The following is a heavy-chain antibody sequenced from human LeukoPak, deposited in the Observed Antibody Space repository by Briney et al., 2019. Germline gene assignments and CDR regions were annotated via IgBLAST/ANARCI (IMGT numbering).Heavy chain of an antibody. J-gene: IGHJ4*02. Sequence: SETLSLTCIVSGGSISSGSYYWGWIRQPPGKGLELIGTIYYSGSTYYNPSLKSRVTISVDTSKNQFSLKLSSVTAADTAVYYCARGRGNDYWGQGTLVTVSS. D-gene: IGHD1-26*01. CDR2: IYYSGST. V-gene: IGHV4-39*01. CDR1: GGSISSGSYY. CDR3: ARGRGNDY.